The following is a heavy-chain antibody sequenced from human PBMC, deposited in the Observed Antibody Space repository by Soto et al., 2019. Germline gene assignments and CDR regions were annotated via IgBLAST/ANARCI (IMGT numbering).Heavy chain of an antibody. V-gene: IGHV4-59*08. J-gene: IGHJ6*03. CDR2: MYYSGST. D-gene: IGHD3-16*01. CDR3: ARGPYYDLIWNYYYMDV. CDR1: GGSISGHY. Sequence: QVQLQESGPGLVKPSETLSLSCSVSGGSISGHYWSWVRQTPGKGLEWIGYMYYSGSTNYNPSLKIRVTISVDTSKNRFSLRLTSVTAADTAVYYCARGPYYDLIWNYYYMDVWGKGTTVTVSS.